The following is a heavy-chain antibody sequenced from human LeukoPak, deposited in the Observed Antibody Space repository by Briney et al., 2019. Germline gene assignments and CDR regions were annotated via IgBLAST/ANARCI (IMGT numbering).Heavy chain of an antibody. CDR2: IYSGGAT. J-gene: IGHJ3*02. D-gene: IGHD3-16*02. CDR1: EFTVSANY. CDR3: ARSMITFGGLIDPSAFDI. V-gene: IGHV3-53*01. Sequence: GGSLRLSCAASEFTVSANYMAWVRQAPGKGLEWVSVIYSGGATHNADSVKGRFTISRDNSKNTLYLQMNSLRAEDTAVYYCARSMITFGGLIDPSAFDIWGQGTMVTVSS.